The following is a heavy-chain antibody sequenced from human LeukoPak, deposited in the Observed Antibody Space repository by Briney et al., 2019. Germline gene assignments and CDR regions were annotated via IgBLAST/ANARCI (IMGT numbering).Heavy chain of an antibody. CDR3: ARASWISNADAVW. Sequence: SETLSLTCTVSGGSISSHFWSWIRQPPGKGLEWIGYIHYSGSTNYNPSLKSRVTISVDTSKNQFSLRLSSVTAADTAVYYCARASWISNADAVWWGQGTLVTVSS. D-gene: IGHD1-1*01. V-gene: IGHV4-59*11. CDR1: GGSISSHF. CDR2: IHYSGST. J-gene: IGHJ4*02.